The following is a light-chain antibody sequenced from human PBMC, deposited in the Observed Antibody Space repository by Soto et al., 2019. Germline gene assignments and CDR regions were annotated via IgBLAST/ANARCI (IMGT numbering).Light chain of an antibody. V-gene: IGLV2-14*01. CDR3: TSYTPSGNYV. CDR2: DVS. J-gene: IGLJ1*01. Sequence: QSVLTQPASVSGSPGQSIAISCTGTSSDVGAYNYVSWYQQHPGKAPKLMIFDVSNRPSGVSNRFSGSKSGNTASLTISGLQAEDEADYYCTSYTPSGNYVFGIGTKVTVL. CDR1: SSDVGAYNY.